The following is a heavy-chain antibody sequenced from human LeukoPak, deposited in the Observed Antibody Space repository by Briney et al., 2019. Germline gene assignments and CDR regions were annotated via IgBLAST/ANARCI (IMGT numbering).Heavy chain of an antibody. Sequence: VQPGGCLRLSCAASGFTFSSYGMHWVRQAPGKGLEGVAFIRYDGSNKYYTDSVKGRFTISRDNSKNTLYLHMNSLRAEDTALYYCAKPLWFGELLAPENWFDPWGQGTLVTVSS. CDR2: IRYDGSNK. D-gene: IGHD3-10*01. CDR1: GFTFSSYG. V-gene: IGHV3-30*02. J-gene: IGHJ5*02. CDR3: AKPLWFGELLAPENWFDP.